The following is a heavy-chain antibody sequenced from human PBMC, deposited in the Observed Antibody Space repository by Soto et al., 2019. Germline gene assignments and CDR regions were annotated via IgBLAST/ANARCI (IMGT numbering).Heavy chain of an antibody. CDR3: ARDPAP. CDR1: GGSITRGGYY. V-gene: IGHV4-31*03. J-gene: IGHJ5*02. Sequence: SETLSLTCTVSGGSITRGGYYWSWIRQHPGKGLEWIGYIYNSGTTYYNPSLKSRVTISVDTSKNQFSLKLTSVTAADTAVYYCARDPAPWGQGPLLTVSS. CDR2: IYNSGTT.